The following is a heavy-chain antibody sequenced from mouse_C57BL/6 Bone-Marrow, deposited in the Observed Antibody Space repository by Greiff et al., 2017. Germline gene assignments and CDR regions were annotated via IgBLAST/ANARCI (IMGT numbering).Heavy chain of an antibody. CDR2: IYPRSGNT. CDR3: ARGSVYWFAY. Sequence: QVQLQQSGAELARPGASVKLSCKASGYTFTSYGISWVKQRTGQGLEWIGEIYPRSGNTYYNEKFKGKATLTADKSSSTAYMELRSLTSEDSAVYFCARGSVYWFAYWGQGTLVTVSA. J-gene: IGHJ3*01. CDR1: GYTFTSYG. V-gene: IGHV1-81*01.